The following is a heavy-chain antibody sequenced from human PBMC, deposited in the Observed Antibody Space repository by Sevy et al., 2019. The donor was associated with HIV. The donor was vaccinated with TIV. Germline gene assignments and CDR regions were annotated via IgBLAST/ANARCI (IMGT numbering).Heavy chain of an antibody. CDR3: XXXXXXXXXXXXXXAFNPDY. CDR2: IWFDGSNE. Sequence: GGSLRLSCAASGFTFSTYGMHWVRQAPGKGLEWLAVIWFDGSNEYYADSVKGRFTISRDIAKNTLHLQMNSLRAEDXXXXXXXXXXXXXXXXXXXXAFNPDYWGRGTLVTVSS. J-gene: IGHJ4*02. D-gene: IGHD3-3*02. CDR1: GFTFSTYG. V-gene: IGHV3-33*01.